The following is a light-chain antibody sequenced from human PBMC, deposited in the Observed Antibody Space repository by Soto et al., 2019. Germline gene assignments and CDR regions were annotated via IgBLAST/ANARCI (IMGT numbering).Light chain of an antibody. CDR2: KAS. CDR3: QHYNSYPWM. CDR1: QSISSW. J-gene: IGKJ1*01. Sequence: DIPITPSPSPPSSSFGDRGTHPFPATQSISSWLAWYQQKPGKAPKLLIYKASSLESGVPSRFSGSGSGTEFTLTTSSLQPDDFATYYCQHYNSYPWMFGQGTKVDIK. V-gene: IGKV1-5*03.